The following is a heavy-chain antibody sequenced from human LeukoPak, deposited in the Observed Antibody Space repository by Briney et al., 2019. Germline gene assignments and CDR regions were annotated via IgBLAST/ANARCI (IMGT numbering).Heavy chain of an antibody. J-gene: IGHJ4*02. Sequence: SETLSLTCTVFGDSISSYYWNWIRQPPGKGLEWIGQVYYSGSINYNPSLKSRVTISPDTSKNQFSLKLTSVTAADTAVYYCVRRRYYDSDGYWYYFDYWGQGTLVTVSS. CDR3: VRRRYYDSDGYWYYFDY. D-gene: IGHD3-22*01. CDR1: GDSISSYY. CDR2: VYYSGSI. V-gene: IGHV4-59*08.